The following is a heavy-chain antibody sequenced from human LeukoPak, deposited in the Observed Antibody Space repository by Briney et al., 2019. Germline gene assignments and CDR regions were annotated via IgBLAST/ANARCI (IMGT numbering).Heavy chain of an antibody. CDR3: AREGSTSTGIDY. D-gene: IGHD2-2*01. CDR1: GGSISSGGYY. V-gene: IGHV4-31*03. Sequence: SETLSLTCTVSGGSISSGGYYWSWIRQHPGKCLEWIGYIYYSGSTYYNPSLKSRVTISVDTSKNQFSLKLSSVTAADTAVYYCAREGSTSTGIDYWGQGTLVTVSS. J-gene: IGHJ4*02. CDR2: IYYSGST.